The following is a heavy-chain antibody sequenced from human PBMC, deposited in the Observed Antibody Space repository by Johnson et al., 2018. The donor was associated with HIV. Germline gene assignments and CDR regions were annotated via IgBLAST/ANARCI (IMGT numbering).Heavy chain of an antibody. CDR1: GFTFDDCA. J-gene: IGHJ3*02. CDR3: ARGLIIQLWLQAAFDI. D-gene: IGHD5-18*01. Sequence: VQLVESGGGVVQPGRSLRLSCAASGFTFDDCAIHRVRQAPGKGLEWVSGINSDGSSTRYADSVKGRFTLSRDNAKNTLYLQMNSLRAEDTAVYYCARGLIIQLWLQAAFDIWGQGTMVTVSS. CDR2: INSDGSST. V-gene: IGHV3-9*01.